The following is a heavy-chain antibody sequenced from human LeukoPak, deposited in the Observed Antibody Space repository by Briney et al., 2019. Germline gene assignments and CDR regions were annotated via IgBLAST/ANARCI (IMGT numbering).Heavy chain of an antibody. Sequence: PGGSLRLSCAASGFIFKSYWMSWVRQAPGKGLEWVANIKQDGSEENYVDSVRGRFTISRDNAKNTLYLQMNSLRAEDTALYYCARVARGDYYYYYMDVWGKGTTVTVSS. J-gene: IGHJ6*03. D-gene: IGHD3-10*01. V-gene: IGHV3-7*01. CDR2: IKQDGSEE. CDR1: GFIFKSYW. CDR3: ARVARGDYYYYYMDV.